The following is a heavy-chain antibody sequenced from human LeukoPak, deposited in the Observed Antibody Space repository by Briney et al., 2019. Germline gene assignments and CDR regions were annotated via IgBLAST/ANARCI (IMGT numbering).Heavy chain of an antibody. CDR2: IYYSGST. V-gene: IGHV4-39*01. Sequence: SGTLSLTCTVSGGSISSGNYYWGWIRQPPGKGLEWIGSIYYSGSTYYNPSLKSRVTISVDTSKNQFSLKLSSVTAADTAVYYCSSIAARNFDYWGQGALVTVSS. J-gene: IGHJ4*02. CDR1: GGSISSGNYY. D-gene: IGHD6-6*01. CDR3: SSIAARNFDY.